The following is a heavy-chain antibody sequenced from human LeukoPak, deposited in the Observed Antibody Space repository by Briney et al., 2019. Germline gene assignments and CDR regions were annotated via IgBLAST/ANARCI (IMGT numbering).Heavy chain of an antibody. V-gene: IGHV3-30*02. CDR1: GFTFSQNG. CDR2: IEYDGSDK. Sequence: QPGGSLRPSCAASGFTFSQNGMHWVRQAPGKGLEWMAFIEYDGSDKYFADSVKGRFTISRDNSKNMLYLQMNSLRAEDTALYYCAKDLHSSASCYWGQGALVTVSS. J-gene: IGHJ4*02. D-gene: IGHD3-22*01. CDR3: AKDLHSSASCY.